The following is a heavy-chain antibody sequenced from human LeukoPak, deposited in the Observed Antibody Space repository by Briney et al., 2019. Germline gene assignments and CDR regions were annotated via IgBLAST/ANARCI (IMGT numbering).Heavy chain of an antibody. J-gene: IGHJ4*02. Sequence: VASVKVSCKASGGAFSSYAISWVRQAPGQGLEWMGRIIPILGIANYAQKFQGRVTITADKSTSTAYMELSSLRSEDTAVYYCATAGIVGATWDYFDYWGQGTLVTVSS. CDR2: IIPILGIA. CDR3: ATAGIVGATWDYFDY. CDR1: GGAFSSYA. D-gene: IGHD1-26*01. V-gene: IGHV1-69*04.